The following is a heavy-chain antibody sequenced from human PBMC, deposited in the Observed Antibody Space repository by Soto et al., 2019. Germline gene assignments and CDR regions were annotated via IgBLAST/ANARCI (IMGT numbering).Heavy chain of an antibody. J-gene: IGHJ2*01. CDR1: GFTLSNHG. Sequence: EVQLLESGGGLAQPGGSLRLSCAASGFTLSNHGMTWVRQAPGKGLECVSSVSADGYTTYYADSVRGRLTISRDNSGDTVYVRMNNLRVEDTALYYCAREASVPSFGEFWFFDLWGRGTQVTVSS. CDR2: VSADGYTT. D-gene: IGHD3-10*01. V-gene: IGHV3-23*01. CDR3: AREASVPSFGEFWFFDL.